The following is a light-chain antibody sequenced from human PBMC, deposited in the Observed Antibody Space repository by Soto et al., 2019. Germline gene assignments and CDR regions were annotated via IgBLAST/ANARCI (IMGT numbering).Light chain of an antibody. V-gene: IGKV3-11*01. J-gene: IGKJ5*01. CDR2: DAS. CDR1: QSVSSK. Sequence: EIVMTQSPATLSVSPGEGATLSCRASQSVSSKLAWYQQKPGQAPRLLIYDASNRATGIPARFSGSGSGTDFTLTISSLEPEDFAVYYCQQRSNWPPVTFGQGTRLEIK. CDR3: QQRSNWPPVT.